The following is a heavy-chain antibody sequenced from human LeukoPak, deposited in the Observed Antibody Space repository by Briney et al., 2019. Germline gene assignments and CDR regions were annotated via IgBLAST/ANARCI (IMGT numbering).Heavy chain of an antibody. D-gene: IGHD5-12*01. CDR2: IIGSSGST. CDR3: AKGAYDYIEIAYFDY. CDR1: GFSFNNYA. J-gene: IGHJ4*02. Sequence: GGSLRLSCVASGFSFNNYAMNWVRQAPGEGLEWVSLIIGSSGSTFYADSVKGRFTISRDKSKNTLYLQMNSLRAEDTAVYHCAKGAYDYIEIAYFDYWGQGSLVTVSS. V-gene: IGHV3-23*01.